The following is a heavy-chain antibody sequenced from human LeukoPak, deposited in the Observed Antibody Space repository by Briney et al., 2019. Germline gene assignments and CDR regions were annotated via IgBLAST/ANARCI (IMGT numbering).Heavy chain of an antibody. J-gene: IGHJ4*02. CDR2: INPNSGGT. CDR3: ARAHEYYYDSSGYSPFDY. CDR1: GGTFSRYA. Sequence: ASVKVSCKASGGTFSRYAISWVRQAPGQGLEWMGWINPNSGGTNYAQKSQGRVTMTRDTSISTAYMELSRLRSDDTAVYYCARAHEYYYDSSGYSPFDYWGQGTLVTVSS. V-gene: IGHV1-2*02. D-gene: IGHD3-22*01.